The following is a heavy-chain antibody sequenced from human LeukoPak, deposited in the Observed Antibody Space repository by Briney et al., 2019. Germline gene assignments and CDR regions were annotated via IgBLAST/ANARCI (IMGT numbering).Heavy chain of an antibody. Sequence: GGSLRLSXAASGFTFSDYYMSWIRQAPGKGLEWVSYISSSGSTIYYADSVKGRFTISRDNAKNSLYLQMNSLRAEDTAVYYCAREDKVDTAMEFYFDYWGQGTLVTVSS. CDR2: ISSSGSTI. CDR3: AREDKVDTAMEFYFDY. D-gene: IGHD5-18*01. J-gene: IGHJ4*02. CDR1: GFTFSDYY. V-gene: IGHV3-11*04.